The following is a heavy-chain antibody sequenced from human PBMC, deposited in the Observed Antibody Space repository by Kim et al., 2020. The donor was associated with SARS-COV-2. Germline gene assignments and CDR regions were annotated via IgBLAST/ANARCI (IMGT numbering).Heavy chain of an antibody. D-gene: IGHD3-9*01. CDR3: ARFEGYGMDV. CDR2: SYI. Sequence: SYINCADSAKGRFTISRDNAKSSLFLQMNSLRVWDTGVYYCARFEGYGMDVWGQGTTVTVSS. V-gene: IGHV3-21*01. J-gene: IGHJ6*02.